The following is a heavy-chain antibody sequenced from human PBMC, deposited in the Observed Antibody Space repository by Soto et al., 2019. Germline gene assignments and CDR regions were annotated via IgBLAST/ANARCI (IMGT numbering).Heavy chain of an antibody. Sequence: GGSLRLSCAASGFSFNAYDMTWVRQAPGQGLEWVSSIDPAGRGTYYADSVKGRFSISRDNSESSLYLQLNSLRVDDTAVYYCVKEGANVIRGGSGMDVWGQGTTVTVSS. CDR3: VKEGANVIRGGSGMDV. CDR1: GFSFNAYD. V-gene: IGHV3-23*01. J-gene: IGHJ6*02. D-gene: IGHD3-10*01. CDR2: IDPAGRGT.